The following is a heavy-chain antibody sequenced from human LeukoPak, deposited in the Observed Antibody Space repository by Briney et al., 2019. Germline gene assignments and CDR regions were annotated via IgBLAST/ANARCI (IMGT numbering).Heavy chain of an antibody. J-gene: IGHJ4*02. D-gene: IGHD2-21*02. CDR3: ARGLCGGDCYSD. CDR2: IKGDGSVQ. CDR1: GFTFSTSW. V-gene: IGHV3-7*02. Sequence: PGGSLRLSCVASGFTFSTSWMNWVRQAPGKGLEWVANIKGDGSVQSYVDSVKGRFTISRDNAKNSLYLQMNSLRAEDAAAYYCARGLCGGDCYSDWGQGTLVTVSS.